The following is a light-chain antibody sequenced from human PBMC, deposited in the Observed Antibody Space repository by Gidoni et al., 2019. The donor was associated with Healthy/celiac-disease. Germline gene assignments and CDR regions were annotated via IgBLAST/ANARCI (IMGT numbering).Light chain of an antibody. CDR3: QVWDSSSNHDV. Sequence: SYVLTQPPLASAAPGQTARITWGGNNIGSKSVHWYQQKPGQAPVLVVYADSDRPSGIPERFSGSNSGNTATLTLSRVAAGDEADYYCQVWDSSSNHDVFGTGTKVTVL. V-gene: IGLV3-21*02. CDR1: NIGSKS. CDR2: ADS. J-gene: IGLJ1*01.